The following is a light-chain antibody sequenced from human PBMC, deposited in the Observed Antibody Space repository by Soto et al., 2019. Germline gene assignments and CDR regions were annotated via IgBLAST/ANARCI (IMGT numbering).Light chain of an antibody. Sequence: EIVLTQSPATLSLSPGERATLSCRASQSVSSYLAWYQQNPGQAPRLLIYDASNRATGIPARFSGSWSGTDFNLTISSLEPEDFAVYYCQQRSNWLTFGGGTKVEIK. CDR2: DAS. J-gene: IGKJ4*01. CDR1: QSVSSY. CDR3: QQRSNWLT. V-gene: IGKV3-11*01.